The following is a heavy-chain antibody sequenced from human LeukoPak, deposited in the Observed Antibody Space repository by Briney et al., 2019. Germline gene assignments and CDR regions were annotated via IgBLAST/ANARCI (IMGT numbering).Heavy chain of an antibody. D-gene: IGHD3-10*01. V-gene: IGHV3-33*01. CDR2: IWYDGSNK. Sequence: GGSLRLSCAASGFTFSSYGMHWVRQAPGKGLEWVAVIWYDGSNKYYADSVKGRFIISRDNSKNTLYLQMNSLRGEDTAVYYCARNLTVTFVTTGSNWGRGARVTVSS. CDR3: ARNLTVTFVTTGSN. J-gene: IGHJ4*02. CDR1: GFTFSSYG.